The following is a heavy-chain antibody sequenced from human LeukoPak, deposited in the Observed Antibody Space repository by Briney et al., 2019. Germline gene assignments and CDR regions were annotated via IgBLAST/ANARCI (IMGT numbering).Heavy chain of an antibody. CDR1: GFTFSSYG. CDR2: IRYDGSNK. D-gene: IGHD5/OR15-5a*01. V-gene: IGHV3-30*02. Sequence: GGSLRLYCAASGFTFSSYGMHWVRQAPGKGLERVAFIRYDGSNKYYADSVKGRFTIYRDNSKKTLYLQMNSLRAEDTAVYYCAKDGYSVYDPFDYWGQGTLVTVSS. CDR3: AKDGYSVYDPFDY. J-gene: IGHJ4*02.